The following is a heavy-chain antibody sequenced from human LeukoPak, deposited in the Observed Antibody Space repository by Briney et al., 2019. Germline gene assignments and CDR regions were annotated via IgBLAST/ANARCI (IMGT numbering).Heavy chain of an antibody. J-gene: IGHJ4*02. CDR3: ARDSRAYSSGWYSFDY. V-gene: IGHV4-4*07. Sequence: SETLSLTCTVSGGSISSYYWSWIRQPAGKGLEWIGRIYISGSTNYNPSLKSRVTMSLDTSKNQFSLKLSSVTAADTAVYYCARDSRAYSSGWYSFDYWGQGTLVTVSS. CDR1: GGSISSYY. D-gene: IGHD6-19*01. CDR2: IYISGST.